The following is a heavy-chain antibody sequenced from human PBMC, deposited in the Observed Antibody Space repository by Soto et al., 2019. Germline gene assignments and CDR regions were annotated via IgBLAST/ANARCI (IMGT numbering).Heavy chain of an antibody. CDR2: INAGNGNT. CDR1: GYTFTSYA. CDR3: ASDVLRYFDVLKFDYYYYYCMDF. J-gene: IGHJ6*04. Sequence: ASVKVSCKASGYTFTSYAMHWVRQAPGQRLEWMGWINAGNGNTKYSQKFQGRVTITRDTSASTAYMELSSLRSEDTAVYYCASDVLRYFDVLKFDYYYYYCMDFRGKGTTVT. D-gene: IGHD3-9*01. V-gene: IGHV1-3*01.